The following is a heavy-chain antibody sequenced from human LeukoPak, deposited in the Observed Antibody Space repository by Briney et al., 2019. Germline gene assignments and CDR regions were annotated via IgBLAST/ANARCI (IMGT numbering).Heavy chain of an antibody. CDR3: ARAIMVRGVPDY. D-gene: IGHD3-10*01. J-gene: IGHJ4*02. CDR1: GFTFSSYS. V-gene: IGHV3-21*01. CDR2: ISSSSSYI. Sequence: GGSLRLSCAASGFTFSSYSMKWVRQAPGKGLEWVSSISSSSSYIYHADSVKGRFTISRDNAKNSLYLQMNSLRAEDTAVYYCARAIMVRGVPDYWGQGVLVTVSS.